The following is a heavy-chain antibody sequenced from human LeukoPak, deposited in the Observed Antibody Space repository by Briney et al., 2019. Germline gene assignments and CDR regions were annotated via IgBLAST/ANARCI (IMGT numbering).Heavy chain of an antibody. CDR3: AKSIAARPGYYYYYMDV. V-gene: IGHV3-23*01. J-gene: IGHJ6*03. D-gene: IGHD6-6*01. CDR1: GFTFSSYA. Sequence: PGGSLRLSCAASGFTFSSYAMSWVRQAPGKGLECVSAISGRGGNTYCADSVEGRLTISRDHSKNTLYLQMNSLGAEDTAVYCCAKSIAARPGYYYYYMDVWGKGTTVTVSS. CDR2: ISGRGGNT.